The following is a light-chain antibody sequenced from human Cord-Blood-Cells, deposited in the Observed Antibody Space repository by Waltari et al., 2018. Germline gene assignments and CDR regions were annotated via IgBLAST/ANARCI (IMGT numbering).Light chain of an antibody. CDR2: LGS. Sequence: DIVMTQSPLSLPVTPGEPASISCRSSQSLLHSNGYNYLDWYLQKPGQSPQLLIYLGSSPSSGVPDRFSGSGSGTDCTLKISRVEAEDVGVYYCMQALQTPWTFGQGTKVEIK. CDR1: QSLLHSNGYNY. CDR3: MQALQTPWT. V-gene: IGKV2-28*01. J-gene: IGKJ1*01.